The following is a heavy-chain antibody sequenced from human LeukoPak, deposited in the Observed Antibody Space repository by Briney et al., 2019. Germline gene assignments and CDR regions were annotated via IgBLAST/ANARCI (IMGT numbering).Heavy chain of an antibody. D-gene: IGHD1-26*01. CDR2: IYSSGNT. V-gene: IGHV4-4*09. J-gene: IGHJ4*02. Sequence: SETLSLTCTVSGGSISSSFWSWIRQAPGGGLEWIGYIYSSGNTTYNPSLKNRVTMSVNTSKNQFSMKLTSMSVADTAVYFCARVPDGIRLDYWGQGALVTVSS. CDR1: GGSISSSF. CDR3: ARVPDGIRLDY.